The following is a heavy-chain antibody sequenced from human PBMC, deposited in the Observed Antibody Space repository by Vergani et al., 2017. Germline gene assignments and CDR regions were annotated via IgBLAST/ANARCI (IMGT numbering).Heavy chain of an antibody. J-gene: IGHJ3*02. CDR3: ARDPMVRAVIGAFEI. Sequence: QVQLQESGPGLVKPSETLSLTCSVSGNSISSDYYWGWIRQHPGKGLEWIGTINHSGGTYYNPSLKSRVTISVDTSKNQFSLKLTSVTAADTAVYYCARDPMVRAVIGAFEIWGLGTMVTVSS. D-gene: IGHD3-10*01. V-gene: IGHV4-38-2*02. CDR2: INHSGGT. CDR1: GNSISSDYY.